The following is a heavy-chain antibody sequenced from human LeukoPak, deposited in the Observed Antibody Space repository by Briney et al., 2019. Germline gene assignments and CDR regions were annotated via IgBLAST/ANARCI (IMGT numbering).Heavy chain of an antibody. CDR1: GGSISSHY. CDR3: ARDHRFNSALEY. CDR2: IYYSGST. D-gene: IGHD4-23*01. Sequence: PSETLSLTCTVSGGSISSHYWSWIRQPPGKGLEWIGYIYYSGSTNYNPSLKSRVTISVDTSKNQFSLKLSSVTAADTAVYYCARDHRFNSALEYWGQGTLVTVSS. V-gene: IGHV4-59*11. J-gene: IGHJ4*02.